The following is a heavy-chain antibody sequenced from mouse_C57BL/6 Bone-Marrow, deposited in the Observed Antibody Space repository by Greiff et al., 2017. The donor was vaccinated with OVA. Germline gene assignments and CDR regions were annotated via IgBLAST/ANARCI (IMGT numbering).Heavy chain of an antibody. Sequence: QVHVKQSGPGLVQPSQSLSITCTVSGFSLTSYGVHWVRQPPGKGLEWLGVIWSGGSTDYNAAFISRLSISKDNSKSQVFFKMNSLQADDTAIYYCAIATGRYFDVWGTGTTVTVSS. CDR1: GFSLTSYG. CDR3: AIATGRYFDV. J-gene: IGHJ1*03. V-gene: IGHV2-4*01. CDR2: IWSGGST. D-gene: IGHD4-1*02.